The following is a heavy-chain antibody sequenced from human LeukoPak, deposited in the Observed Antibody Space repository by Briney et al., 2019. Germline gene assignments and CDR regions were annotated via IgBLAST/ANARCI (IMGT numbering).Heavy chain of an antibody. CDR3: ATQSITLVVVISPFDY. D-gene: IGHD3-22*01. CDR2: IQDDGATT. J-gene: IGHJ4*02. Sequence: PGGSLSLSCAASGFTFSTFPMHWVRQAPGKGLEWVALIQDDGATTNYADSVRGRFTISRDNSKSTVYLQMNSLKPDDTAVYYCATQSITLVVVISPFDYWGQGTLVTVSS. V-gene: IGHV3-30*02. CDR1: GFTFSTFP.